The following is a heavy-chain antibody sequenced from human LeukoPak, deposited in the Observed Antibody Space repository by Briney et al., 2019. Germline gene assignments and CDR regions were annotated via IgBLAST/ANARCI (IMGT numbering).Heavy chain of an antibody. CDR2: ISGSSHYT. Sequence: GSLRLSSAASGFTLSDHYMTWIRQAPGKGLEWASYISGSSHYTNTADSVKGRFTISRDNAKNSLYLQMNSLRTEDTAVYYCASVTLYGESALDFWGQGTLVTVSS. D-gene: IGHD4-17*01. J-gene: IGHJ4*02. V-gene: IGHV3-11*06. CDR1: GFTLSDHY. CDR3: ASVTLYGESALDF.